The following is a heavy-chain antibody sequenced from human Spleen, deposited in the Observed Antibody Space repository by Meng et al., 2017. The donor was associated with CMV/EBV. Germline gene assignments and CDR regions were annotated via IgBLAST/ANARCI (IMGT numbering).Heavy chain of an antibody. D-gene: IGHD4-11*01. CDR2: INWNSDNI. J-gene: IGHJ4*02. Sequence: GGSLRLSCTAFGFIFHDYTMHWVRQVPGKGLEWVSGINWNSDNIFYADSVKGRFTISRDNAKNSLYLQMNSLRAEDTALNYCAKDVVGAATTYYFDYWGQGTLVTVSS. V-gene: IGHV3-9*01. CDR1: GFIFHDYT. CDR3: AKDVVGAATTYYFDY.